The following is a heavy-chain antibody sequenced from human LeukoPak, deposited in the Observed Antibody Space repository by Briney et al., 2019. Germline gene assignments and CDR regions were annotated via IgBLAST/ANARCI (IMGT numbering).Heavy chain of an antibody. V-gene: IGHV3-7*04. CDR2: IKQDGSKK. CDR3: TRVGYIDEGIDY. J-gene: IGHJ4*02. D-gene: IGHD5-24*01. CDR1: RFTFSSYA. Sequence: GGSLRLSCAASRFTFSSYAMSWVRQAPGKGLEWVANIKQDGSKKSYVDSVKGRFTISRDNAKNSLYLQMNSLRAEDTAIYYCTRVGYIDEGIDYWGQGTLVTVSS.